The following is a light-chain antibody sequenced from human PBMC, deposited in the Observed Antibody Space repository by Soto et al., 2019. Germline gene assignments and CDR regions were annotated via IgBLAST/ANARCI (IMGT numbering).Light chain of an antibody. CDR2: AAS. V-gene: IGKV1-12*01. Sequence: DIQMTQSPSSVSASVGDRVTITCRASQGISSLLAWYQQKPGKAPKLLIYAASSLQSGVPPRFSGSGSGTDFSPTISRLQPEDFATYYCQQANGFPRTFGQGTKVEI. CDR3: QQANGFPRT. CDR1: QGISSL. J-gene: IGKJ1*01.